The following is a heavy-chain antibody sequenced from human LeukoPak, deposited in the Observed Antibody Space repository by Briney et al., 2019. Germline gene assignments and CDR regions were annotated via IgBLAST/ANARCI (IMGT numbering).Heavy chain of an antibody. D-gene: IGHD3-9*01. CDR3: AREATYYDILTGLQYIDY. V-gene: IGHV1-18*01. CDR1: GYTFTSYG. Sequence: GASVKVSCKASGYTFTSYGISWVRQAPAQGLEWMGWISAYNGNTNYAQKLQGRVTMTTDTSTSTAYMELRSLRFDDTAVYYCAREATYYDILTGLQYIDYWGQGTLVTVSS. CDR2: ISAYNGNT. J-gene: IGHJ4*02.